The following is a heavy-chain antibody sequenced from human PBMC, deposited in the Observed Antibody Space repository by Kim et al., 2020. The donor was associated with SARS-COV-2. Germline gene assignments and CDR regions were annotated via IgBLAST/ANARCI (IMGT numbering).Heavy chain of an antibody. CDR1: GFTFSSFW. CDR2: IKPDGSEG. J-gene: IGHJ4*02. D-gene: IGHD3-22*01. Sequence: GGSLRLYCVVSGFTFSSFWMTWVRQPPGKGIEWVANIKPDGSEGYPVDSVKGRFTISRDNAKNSLFLQMNGLRSEDTAVYFCVRGSSESRGVDYWGQGTLVTVSA. CDR3: VRGSSESRGVDY. V-gene: IGHV3-7*05.